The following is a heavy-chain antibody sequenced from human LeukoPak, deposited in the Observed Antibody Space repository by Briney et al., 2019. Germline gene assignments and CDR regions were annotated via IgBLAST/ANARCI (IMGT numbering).Heavy chain of an antibody. V-gene: IGHV3-23*01. D-gene: IGHD3-10*02. CDR1: GFTFSSYG. Sequence: GGTLRLSCAASGFTFSSYGMTWVRQAPGKGLEWVSGISGSGGSTYYADSVKGRFTISRDNSKNSLYLQMNSLRAEDTAVYYCAELGITMIGGVWGKGTTVTVSS. CDR3: AELGITMIGGV. J-gene: IGHJ6*04. CDR2: ISGSGGST.